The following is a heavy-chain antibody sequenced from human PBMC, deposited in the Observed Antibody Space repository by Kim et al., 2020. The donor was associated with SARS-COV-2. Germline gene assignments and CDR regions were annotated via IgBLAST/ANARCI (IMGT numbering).Heavy chain of an antibody. V-gene: IGHV3-66*01. D-gene: IGHD1-26*01. J-gene: IGHJ6*02. CDR3: ARAIDEGAAYYGMDV. CDR2: IYSGGST. CDR1: GFTVSSNY. Sequence: GGSLRLSCAASGFTVSSNYMSWVRQAPGKGLEGVSGIYSGGSTYYADSVKGRFTISRDNSKNTLYLQMNSLRAEDTAVYYCARAIDEGAAYYGMDVWGQGTTVTVSS.